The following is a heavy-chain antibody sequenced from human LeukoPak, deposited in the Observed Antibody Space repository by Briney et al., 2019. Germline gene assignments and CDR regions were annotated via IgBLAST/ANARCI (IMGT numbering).Heavy chain of an antibody. Sequence: PGGSLRLSCAASGFTFSSYAMHWVRQAPGKGLEWVAVISYDGSNKYYADSVKGRFTISRDNSKNTLYLQMNSLRAEDTAVYYCARDYDHGDMIVVVTPYFDYWGQGTLVTVSS. V-gene: IGHV3-30-3*01. J-gene: IGHJ4*02. CDR1: GFTFSSYA. CDR3: ARDYDHGDMIVVVTPYFDY. D-gene: IGHD3-22*01. CDR2: ISYDGSNK.